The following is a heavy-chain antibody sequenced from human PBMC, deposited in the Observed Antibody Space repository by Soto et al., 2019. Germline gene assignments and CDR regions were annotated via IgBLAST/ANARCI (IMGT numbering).Heavy chain of an antibody. D-gene: IGHD3-22*01. CDR1: GYTFTSYG. Sequence: ASVKVSCKASGYTFTSYGISWVRQAPGQGLEWMGWISAYNGNTNYAQKLQGRVTMTTDTSTSTAYMELRSLRSDDTAVYYCARDHNYYDSSGYYPNWFDPWGQGTLVTVSS. J-gene: IGHJ5*02. CDR2: ISAYNGNT. V-gene: IGHV1-18*01. CDR3: ARDHNYYDSSGYYPNWFDP.